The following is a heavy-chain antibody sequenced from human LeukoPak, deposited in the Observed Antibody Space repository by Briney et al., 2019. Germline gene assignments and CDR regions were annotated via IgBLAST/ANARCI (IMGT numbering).Heavy chain of an antibody. CDR2: ISSSSSCI. CDR1: GFTFSSYS. Sequence: GGSLRLSCAASGFTFSSYSMNWVRQAPGKGLEWVSSISSSSSCIYYADSVKGRFTISRDNAKNSLYLQMNSLRAEDTAVYYCARDQTWEQLGYAFDIWGQGTMVTVSS. J-gene: IGHJ3*02. CDR3: ARDQTWEQLGYAFDI. D-gene: IGHD6-6*01. V-gene: IGHV3-21*01.